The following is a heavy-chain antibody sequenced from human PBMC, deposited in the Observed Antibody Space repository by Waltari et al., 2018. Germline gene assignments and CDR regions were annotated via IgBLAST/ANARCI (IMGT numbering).Heavy chain of an antibody. D-gene: IGHD6-19*01. Sequence: EVQLVESGGGLVKPGGSLSLSCAASGLTFSSYSMNWVRQAPGKGLEWVSSISSSSSYIYYADSVKGRFTISRDNAKNSLYLQMNSLRAEDTAVYYCARGQGIAVAEHWGQGTLVTVSS. CDR1: GLTFSSYS. CDR3: ARGQGIAVAEH. J-gene: IGHJ4*02. V-gene: IGHV3-21*01. CDR2: ISSSSSYI.